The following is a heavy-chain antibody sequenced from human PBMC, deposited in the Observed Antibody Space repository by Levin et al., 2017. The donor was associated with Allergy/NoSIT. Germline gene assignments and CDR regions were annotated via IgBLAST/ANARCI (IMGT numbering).Heavy chain of an antibody. J-gene: IGHJ3*02. V-gene: IGHV1-69*01. D-gene: IGHD1-26*01. CDR3: ARESSGSYWGVYAFEN. Sequence: KISCKASGGTFSTHAFTWVRQAPGQGLEWMGGILPIFATTNYAQKFQGRVTITADESTRIVYMELSSLRSEDTALYYCARESSGSYWGVYAFENWGQGTIVTVSS. CDR2: ILPIFATT. CDR1: GGTFSTHA.